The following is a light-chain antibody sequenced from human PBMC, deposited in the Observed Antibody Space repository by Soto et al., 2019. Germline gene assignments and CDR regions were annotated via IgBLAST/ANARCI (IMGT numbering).Light chain of an antibody. Sequence: DIQMTQSPSTLSASVGDSVTITCRASQSISGWLAWYQQKPGKAPKLLIYDASSLKRGVPSRFSGSYSGTEFTLTINSLQPDDFATYFCQQYETFSGTFGQGTKVDIK. V-gene: IGKV1-5*01. CDR2: DAS. CDR1: QSISGW. CDR3: QQYETFSGT. J-gene: IGKJ1*01.